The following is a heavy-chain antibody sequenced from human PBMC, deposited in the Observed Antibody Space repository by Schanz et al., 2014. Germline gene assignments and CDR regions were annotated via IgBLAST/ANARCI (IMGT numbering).Heavy chain of an antibody. V-gene: IGHV3-33*01. J-gene: IGHJ4*02. D-gene: IGHD5-12*01. CDR3: ARDDGGGYNQIDY. CDR1: GFTFSKYG. Sequence: ELLVESGGGWVQPGGSVRLSCAGSGFTFSKYGMHWVRQAPGKGLEWVAVIWYDGSNKDYADSVKGRFTISRDNSKNMLYLQMNSLRLEDTAVYYCARDDGGGYNQIDYWGQGALVTVSS. CDR2: IWYDGSNK.